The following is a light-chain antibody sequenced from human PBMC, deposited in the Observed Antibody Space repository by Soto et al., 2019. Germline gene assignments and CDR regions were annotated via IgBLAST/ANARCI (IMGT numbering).Light chain of an antibody. V-gene: IGKV1-9*01. CDR3: QHLNSYPPWT. J-gene: IGKJ1*01. Sequence: IQLTQSPSSLSASVGDRVTITCRARQGISSYLAWYQQKPGKAPKLLIYAASTLQCGVPSRFSGSGSGPDFTLTISSLQPEDFATYSCQHLNSYPPWTFGQGTKVEIK. CDR2: AAS. CDR1: QGISSY.